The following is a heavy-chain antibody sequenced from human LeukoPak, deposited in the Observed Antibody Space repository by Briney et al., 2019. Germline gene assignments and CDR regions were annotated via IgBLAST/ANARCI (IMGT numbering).Heavy chain of an antibody. CDR3: ARGHMDTAMVSSTNWFDP. Sequence: HPSETLSLTCTVSGGSISSYYWSWIRQPPGKGLEWIGYIYHSGSTNYNPSLKSRVTMSVDTSTNQFSLKLTSVTAADTAVYYCARGHMDTAMVSSTNWFDPWGQGTLVTVSS. D-gene: IGHD5-18*01. J-gene: IGHJ5*02. CDR2: IYHSGST. V-gene: IGHV4-59*12. CDR1: GGSISSYY.